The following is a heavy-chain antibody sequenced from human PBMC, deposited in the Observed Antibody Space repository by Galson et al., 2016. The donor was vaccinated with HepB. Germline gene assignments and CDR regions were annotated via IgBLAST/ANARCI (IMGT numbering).Heavy chain of an antibody. CDR2: INAGSGTI. V-gene: IGHV3-48*01. CDR1: GFRFSDYN. Sequence: SLRLSCAASGFRFSDYNMNWVRQAPGRGLEWVAYINAGSGTIYYADSVKGRFTISRDNANNSLSLQMNSLRAEDTAFYYCARPYTYYFGSGSYFDVLHYGMDVWGQGTTVTVSS. D-gene: IGHD3-10*01. J-gene: IGHJ6*02. CDR3: ARPYTYYFGSGSYFDVLHYGMDV.